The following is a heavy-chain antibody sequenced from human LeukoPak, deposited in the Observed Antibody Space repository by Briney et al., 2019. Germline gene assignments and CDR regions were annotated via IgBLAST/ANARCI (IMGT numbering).Heavy chain of an antibody. Sequence: GGSLRLSCAASGFTFSSYAMNWVRQAPGKGLEWVSAISGSGGSTYYADSVKGRFTISRDNSKNTLYLQMDSLGVEDTAVYYCGRAFPPLRTSSAGDLWGQGTLVIVSS. CDR1: GFTFSSYA. CDR2: ISGSGGST. D-gene: IGHD3-16*01. V-gene: IGHV3-23*01. J-gene: IGHJ1*01. CDR3: GRAFPPLRTSSAGDL.